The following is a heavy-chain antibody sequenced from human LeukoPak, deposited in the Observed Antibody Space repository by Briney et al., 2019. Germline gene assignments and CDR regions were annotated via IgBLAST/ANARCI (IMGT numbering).Heavy chain of an antibody. CDR1: GYTFTNYG. Sequence: ASVKVSCKASGYTFTNYGISWVRQAPGQGLEWMGWISAYNGDTIYAQKLQGRVTMTTETSRRTGYMELRTLRSDDTAVYYCARSSDSGSDYWGQGTLVTVSS. J-gene: IGHJ4*02. CDR3: ARSSDSGSDY. CDR2: ISAYNGDT. V-gene: IGHV1-18*01. D-gene: IGHD5-12*01.